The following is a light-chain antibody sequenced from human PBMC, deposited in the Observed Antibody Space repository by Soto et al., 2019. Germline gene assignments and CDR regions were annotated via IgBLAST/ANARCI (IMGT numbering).Light chain of an antibody. CDR1: SSNIGNNN. CDR2: RNN. Sequence: QSVLTQAPSASGTPGQRVTISCSGSSSNIGNNNVYWYQQLPGTAPKLLIYRNNQLPSGVPDRFSGSRSGTSASLAISGLGSEDDADYYCAAWDDSLRGRVLGTATKLTVL. J-gene: IGLJ1*01. V-gene: IGLV1-47*01. CDR3: AAWDDSLRGRV.